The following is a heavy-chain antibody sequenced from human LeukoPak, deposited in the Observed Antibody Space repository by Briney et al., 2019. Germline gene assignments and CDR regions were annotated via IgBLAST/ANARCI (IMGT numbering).Heavy chain of an antibody. D-gene: IGHD6-13*01. CDR3: ARQLEEAAGWFDP. CDR1: GYNFASYW. CDR2: IYPEDSDT. V-gene: IGHV5-51*01. Sequence: GESLKISCKGSGYNFASYWIGWVRQMPGKGPEWMGIIYPEDSDTTYSPSFQGQVTISADKSISTAYLQWSSLKASDTAMYYCARQLEEAAGWFDPWGQGTLVTVSS. J-gene: IGHJ5*02.